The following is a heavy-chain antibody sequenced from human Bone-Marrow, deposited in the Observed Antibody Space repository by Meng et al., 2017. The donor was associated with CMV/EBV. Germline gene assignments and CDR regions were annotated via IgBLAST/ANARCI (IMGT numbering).Heavy chain of an antibody. Sequence: GGSLRLSCAASGFTFSSYGMHWVRQAPGKGLEWVAVISYDGSNKYYADSVKGRFTISRDNSKNTLYLQMNSLRAEDTAVYYCARLMVGATTHFDYWGQGPLVTVYS. V-gene: IGHV3-30*19. CDR3: ARLMVGATTHFDY. CDR2: ISYDGSNK. J-gene: IGHJ4*02. CDR1: GFTFSSYG. D-gene: IGHD1-26*01.